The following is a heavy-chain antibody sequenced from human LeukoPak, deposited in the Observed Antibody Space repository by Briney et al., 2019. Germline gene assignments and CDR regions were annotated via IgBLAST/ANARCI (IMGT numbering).Heavy chain of an antibody. CDR2: ISTNGGST. CDR1: GFTFSSYA. J-gene: IGHJ5*02. CDR3: ARGDSMIVVVKGFDP. V-gene: IGHV3-64*01. D-gene: IGHD3-22*01. Sequence: GGSLRLSCAASGFTFSSYAMHWVRQAPGKGLEYVSAISTNGGSTYYANSVKGRFTISRDNSKNTLYLQMGSLRAEDMAMYYCARGDSMIVVVKGFDPWGQGTLVTVSS.